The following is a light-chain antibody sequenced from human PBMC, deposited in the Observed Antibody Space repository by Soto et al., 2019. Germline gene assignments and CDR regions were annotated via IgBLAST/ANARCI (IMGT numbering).Light chain of an antibody. CDR3: HSYSCGRSSGV. Sequence: QSVLTQPPSVSGAPGQRVTISCTGSSSNIGGSYDVPWYQQLPGPAPKLLIYGNSNRPSGVPDRFSGSKSGTAASLAITGLQAEDEADDYCHSYSCGRSSGVFGGGTQLTVL. CDR2: GNS. J-gene: IGLJ3*02. CDR1: SSNIGGSYD. V-gene: IGLV1-40*01.